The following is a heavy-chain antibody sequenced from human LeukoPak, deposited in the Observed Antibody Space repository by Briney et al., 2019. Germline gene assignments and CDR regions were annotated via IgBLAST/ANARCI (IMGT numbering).Heavy chain of an antibody. J-gene: IGHJ4*02. Sequence: PGRSLRLSCAASGFTFSSYAMHWVRQAPGKGLEWVAVISYDGSNKYYADSVKGRFTISRDSSKNTLYLQMNSLRAEDTAVYYCARAPDASRNDYGVVWGQGTLVTVSS. CDR2: ISYDGSNK. V-gene: IGHV3-30-3*01. CDR1: GFTFSSYA. D-gene: IGHD4-17*01. CDR3: ARAPDASRNDYGVV.